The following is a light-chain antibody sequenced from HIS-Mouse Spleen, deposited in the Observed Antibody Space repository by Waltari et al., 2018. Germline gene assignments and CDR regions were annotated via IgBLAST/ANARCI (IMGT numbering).Light chain of an antibody. CDR1: QSVSSY. V-gene: IGKV3-11*01. J-gene: IGKJ4*01. CDR3: QQRSNWPT. Sequence: LSLSPGERATLSCRASQSVSSYLAWYQQKPGQAPRLLIYDASNRATGIPARFSGSGSGTDFTLTISSLEPEDFAVYYCQQRSNWPTFGGGTKVEIK. CDR2: DAS.